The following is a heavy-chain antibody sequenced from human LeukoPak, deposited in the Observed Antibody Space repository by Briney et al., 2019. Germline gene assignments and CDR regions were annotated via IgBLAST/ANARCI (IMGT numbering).Heavy chain of an antibody. CDR2: IYYSGST. V-gene: IGHV4-59*01. CDR1: GGSISSYY. Sequence: NPSETLSLTCTVSGGSISSYYWSWIRKPPGKGLEWIGYIYYSGSTNYNPSLKSRVTISVDTSKNQFSLKLSSVTAADTAVYYCARFAIGYSSSHDAFDIWGQGTMVTVSS. CDR3: ARFAIGYSSSHDAFDI. J-gene: IGHJ3*02. D-gene: IGHD6-13*01.